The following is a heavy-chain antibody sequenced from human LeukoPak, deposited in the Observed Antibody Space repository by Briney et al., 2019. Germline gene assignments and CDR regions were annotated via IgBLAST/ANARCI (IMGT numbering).Heavy chain of an antibody. CDR2: ISYSGKT. CDR3: AGRDEYCSSGGFCDY. D-gene: IGHD2-2*01. J-gene: IGHJ4*02. Sequence: SETLSLTCAVYGGSFSSYYWSWIRQPPGKGLEWIGYISYSGKTYYNPSLKSRVTISVDTSKNQFSLKLSSVTAADTAVYYCAGRDEYCSSGGFCDYWGQGTLVTASS. V-gene: IGHV4-34*01. CDR1: GGSFSSYY.